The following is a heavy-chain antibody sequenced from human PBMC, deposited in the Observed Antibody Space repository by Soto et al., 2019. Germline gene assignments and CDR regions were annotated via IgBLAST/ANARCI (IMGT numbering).Heavy chain of an antibody. V-gene: IGHV4-39*01. CDR2: IYYSGST. CDR1: GGSISSSSYY. D-gene: IGHD5-12*01. CDR3: ARHVLWLRLMEFDY. Sequence: SETLSLTCTVSGGSISSSSYYWGWIRQPPGKGLEWIGSIYYSGSTYYNPSLKSRVTISVDTSKNQFSLKLSSVTAADTAVYYCARHVLWLRLMEFDYWGQGTLVTVSS. J-gene: IGHJ4*02.